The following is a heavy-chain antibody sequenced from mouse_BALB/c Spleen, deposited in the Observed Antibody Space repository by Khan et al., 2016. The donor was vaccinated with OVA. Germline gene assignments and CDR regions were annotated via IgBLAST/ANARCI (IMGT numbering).Heavy chain of an antibody. J-gene: IGHJ3*01. CDR2: ISSGGDYT. CDR1: GFIFSSYS. Sequence: EVELVESGGDLVKPGGSLKLSCAASGFIFSSYSMSWVRQTPDKRLEWVATISSGGDYTYYPDNVKGRFTISRDNAKNTLYLQMSSLKSEDTAMYYCASHLTGSFAYWGQGLWSLSLQ. CDR3: ASHLTGSFAY. V-gene: IGHV5-6*01. D-gene: IGHD4-1*01.